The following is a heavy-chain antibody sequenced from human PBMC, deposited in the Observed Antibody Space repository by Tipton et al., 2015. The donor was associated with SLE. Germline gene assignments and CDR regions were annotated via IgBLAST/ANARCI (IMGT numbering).Heavy chain of an antibody. V-gene: IGHV3-21*03. CDR2: ISSSSSYI. D-gene: IGHD6-6*01. Sequence: SLRLSCAASGFTFSSYSMNWVRQAPGKGLEWVSSISSSSSYIYYADSVKGRFTISRDNAKNSLYLQMNSLRAEDTAVYHCARDEEQLVLFDYWGQGTLVTVSS. CDR1: GFTFSSYS. CDR3: ARDEEQLVLFDY. J-gene: IGHJ4*02.